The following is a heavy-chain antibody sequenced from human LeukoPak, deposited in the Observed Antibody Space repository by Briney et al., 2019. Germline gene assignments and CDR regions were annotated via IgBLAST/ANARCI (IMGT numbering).Heavy chain of an antibody. V-gene: IGHV4-59*01. D-gene: IGHD3-10*01. CDR1: GGSISPYY. CDR3: ARGGGSGRGNWFDP. J-gene: IGHJ5*02. CDR2: VYYSGST. Sequence: SETLSLTCTVSGGSISPYYWSWIRQPPGKGLEWIGYVYYSGSTNYNPSLKSRVTISVDTSKSQFSLKLTSVTAADTAVYYCARGGGSGRGNWFDPWGQGSLATVSS.